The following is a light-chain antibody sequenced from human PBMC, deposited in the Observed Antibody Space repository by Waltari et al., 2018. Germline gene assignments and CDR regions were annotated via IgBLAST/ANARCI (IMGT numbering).Light chain of an antibody. V-gene: IGKV1-5*01. CDR3: QQYNNYTPMT. CDR1: QSISNW. CDR2: KAA. Sequence: IQVTQSPSTLSASLGHRVTITCRATQSISNWLAWYQQRTGKAPKLLIYKAATLESGVPSRFSGNGSGTEFTLTISSLQPDDFATYFCQQYNNYTPMTFGQGTKVDIK. J-gene: IGKJ1*01.